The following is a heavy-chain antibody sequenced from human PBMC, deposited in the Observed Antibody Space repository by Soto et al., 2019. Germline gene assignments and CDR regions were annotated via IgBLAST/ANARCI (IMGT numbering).Heavy chain of an antibody. CDR1: GITFSSYA. CDR3: ARALGLIKTPDAFDI. D-gene: IGHD3-16*02. Sequence: GGSLRLSCAASGITFSSYAMHWVRQAPGKGLEYVSAISSNGGSTYYANSVKGRFTISRDNSKNTLYLQMGSLRAEDMAVYYCARALGLIKTPDAFDIWGQGTMVT. J-gene: IGHJ3*02. CDR2: ISSNGGST. V-gene: IGHV3-64*01.